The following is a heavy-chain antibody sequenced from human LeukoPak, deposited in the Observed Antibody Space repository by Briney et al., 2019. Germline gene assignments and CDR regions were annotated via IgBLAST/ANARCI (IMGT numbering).Heavy chain of an antibody. CDR1: GFTFSSYA. Sequence: GGCLRLSCAASGFTFSSYAVSSVRQAPGKGLEWVSAISGSGGSTYYADSVKGRFTISRDNSKNTLYLQMNSLRAEDTAVYYCARTRLRCARGAFDIWGQATMVTVSS. V-gene: IGHV3-23*01. CDR3: ARTRLRCARGAFDI. D-gene: IGHD4-17*01. CDR2: ISGSGGST. J-gene: IGHJ3*02.